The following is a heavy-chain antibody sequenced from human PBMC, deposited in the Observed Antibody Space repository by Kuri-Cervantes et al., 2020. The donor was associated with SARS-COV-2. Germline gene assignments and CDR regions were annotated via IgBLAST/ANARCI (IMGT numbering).Heavy chain of an antibody. J-gene: IGHJ4*02. Sequence: GGSLRLSCAASGFTVSGNYMNWVRQAPGKGLEWVSSISNANYIYQLDSLKGRFTISRDNAKTSVYLQMNSLRAEDTAVYYCARDRAGGYGSGYQYYFDAWGQGTLVTVSS. CDR3: ARDRAGGYGSGYQYYFDA. V-gene: IGHV3-69-1*01. CDR2: ISNANYI. D-gene: IGHD5-18*01. CDR1: GFTVSGNY.